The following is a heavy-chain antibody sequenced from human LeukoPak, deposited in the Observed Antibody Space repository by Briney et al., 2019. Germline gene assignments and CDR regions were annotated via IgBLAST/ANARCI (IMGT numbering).Heavy chain of an antibody. CDR2: IYHSGST. CDR1: GGSISSGGYT. J-gene: IGHJ3*02. D-gene: IGHD4-17*01. V-gene: IGHV4-30-2*01. CDR3: ARASYGDYGLSAFDI. Sequence: PSETLSLTCAVSGGSISSGGYTWSWLRQPPGKGLEWIVYIYHSGSTYYNPSLKSRVTISVDRSKNQFSLKLSSVTAADTAVYYCARASYGDYGLSAFDIWGQGTMVTVSS.